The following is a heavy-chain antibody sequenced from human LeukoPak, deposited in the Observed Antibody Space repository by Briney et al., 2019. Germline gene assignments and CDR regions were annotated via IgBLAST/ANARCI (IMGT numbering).Heavy chain of an antibody. CDR3: AKDPGAHYYGSGSYRRGSYFDY. J-gene: IGHJ4*02. Sequence: ASVKVSCKVSGYTLTELSMHWVRQAPGKGLEWMGGFDPEDGETIYAQKFQGRVTMTGDTSTDTAYMELSSLRSEDTAVYYCAKDPGAHYYGSGSYRRGSYFDYWGQGTLVTVSS. CDR2: FDPEDGET. D-gene: IGHD3-10*01. CDR1: GYTLTELS. V-gene: IGHV1-24*01.